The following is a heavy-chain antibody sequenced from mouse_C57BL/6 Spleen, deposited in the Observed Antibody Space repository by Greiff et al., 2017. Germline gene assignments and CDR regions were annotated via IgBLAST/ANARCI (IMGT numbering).Heavy chain of an antibody. CDR1: GYTFTSYW. V-gene: IGHV1-64*01. J-gene: IGHJ3*01. D-gene: IGHD4-1*01. Sequence: QVQLQQPGAELVKPGASVTLSCKASGYTFTSYWMHWVKQRPGQGLEWIGMIHPNSGSTNYNAKFKGKATLTVDKSSSTAYMQLSSLTSEDSAVYYCGREELAFAYWGQGTLVTVSA. CDR2: IHPNSGST. CDR3: GREELAFAY.